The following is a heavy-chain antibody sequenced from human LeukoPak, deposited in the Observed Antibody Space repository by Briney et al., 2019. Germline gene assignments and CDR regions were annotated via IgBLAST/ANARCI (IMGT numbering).Heavy chain of an antibody. J-gene: IGHJ6*03. CDR1: GGSIISSSYY. CDR3: ARDRFDDSSGYYYHYYYYMDV. Sequence: SETLSLTCTVSGGSIISSSYYWGWIRQPPGKGLEWIGSIYYSGNTDYNPSLKSRVTISVETSKNQFSLKLSSVTAADTAVYYCARDRFDDSSGYYYHYYYYMDVWGKGTTVTVSS. CDR2: IYYSGNT. V-gene: IGHV4-39*07. D-gene: IGHD3-22*01.